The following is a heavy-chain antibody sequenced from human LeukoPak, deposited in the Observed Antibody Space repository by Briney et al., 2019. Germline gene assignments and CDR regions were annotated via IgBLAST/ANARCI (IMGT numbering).Heavy chain of an antibody. V-gene: IGHV4-34*01. Sequence: SETLSLTCAVYDGSFSGYYWSWIRQPPGKGLEWIGEINHSGSTNYNPSLKSRVTVSVDTSKNQFSLKLSSVTAADTAVYYCARGKIWTTMVREDAHFDYWGQGTLVTVSS. CDR1: DGSFSGYY. J-gene: IGHJ4*02. CDR3: ARGKIWTTMVREDAHFDY. D-gene: IGHD3-10*01. CDR2: INHSGST.